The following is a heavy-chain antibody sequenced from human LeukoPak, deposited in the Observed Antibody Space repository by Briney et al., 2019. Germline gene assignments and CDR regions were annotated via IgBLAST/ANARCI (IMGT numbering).Heavy chain of an antibody. CDR3: ARARRIQPAMDV. Sequence: SETLSPTCTVSGGSISSGGYYWSWIRQHPGKGLEWIGYIYYSGSTYYNPSLKSRVTISVDTSKNQFSLKPSSVTAADTAVYYCARARRIQPAMDVWGQGTTVTVSS. J-gene: IGHJ6*02. CDR2: IYYSGST. D-gene: IGHD5-18*01. CDR1: GGSISSGGYY. V-gene: IGHV4-31*03.